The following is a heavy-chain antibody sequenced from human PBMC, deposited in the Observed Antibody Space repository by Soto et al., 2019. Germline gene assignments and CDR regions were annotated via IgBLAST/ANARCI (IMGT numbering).Heavy chain of an antibody. Sequence: EVQLVESGGGLVKPGGSLRLSCVASGFTFNTYSMTWVRQALGKGLEWVSSMSSSSSYMDYTDSVKGRFTISRDNAKNSLYLQMNSLRAEDTAVYYCARGRAGNCGGGSCYTEGGWDWGQGTLVTVSS. CDR3: ARGRAGNCGGGSCYTEGGWD. CDR2: MSSSSSYM. CDR1: GFTFNTYS. D-gene: IGHD2-15*01. V-gene: IGHV3-21*01. J-gene: IGHJ4*02.